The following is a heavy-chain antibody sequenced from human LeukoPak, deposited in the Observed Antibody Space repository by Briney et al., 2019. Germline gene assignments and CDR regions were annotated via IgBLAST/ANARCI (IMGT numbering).Heavy chain of an antibody. D-gene: IGHD2-2*02. CDR2: INGDGSNT. Sequence: GGSLRLSCAASGFTFSSHWMHWVRQAPGKGLVWVSRINGDGSNTTYADSVKGRFTISRDNAKNTLYLQMNSLRAEDTAVYHCARDASLGYCRSTSCYKDYWGQGTLVTVSS. CDR1: GFTFSSHW. CDR3: ARDASLGYCRSTSCYKDY. V-gene: IGHV3-74*03. J-gene: IGHJ4*02.